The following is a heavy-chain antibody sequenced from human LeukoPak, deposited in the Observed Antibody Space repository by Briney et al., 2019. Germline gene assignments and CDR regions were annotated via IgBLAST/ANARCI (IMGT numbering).Heavy chain of an antibody. CDR3: ARESGSGSYNLDY. Sequence: GGSLRLSCAASGFTVSSNYMSWVRQAPGKGLEWVSLICADGRTYYADSVKGRFTISRDTSKNTLYLQMNSLRAEDTAMYYCARESGSGSYNLDYWGLGTLVTVSS. V-gene: IGHV3-53*01. CDR2: ICADGRT. J-gene: IGHJ4*02. CDR1: GFTVSSNY. D-gene: IGHD3-10*01.